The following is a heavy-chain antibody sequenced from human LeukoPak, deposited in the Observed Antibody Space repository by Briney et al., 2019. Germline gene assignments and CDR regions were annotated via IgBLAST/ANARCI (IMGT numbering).Heavy chain of an antibody. CDR1: SGSFNNYY. CDR2: INHSGST. V-gene: IGHV4-34*01. J-gene: IGHJ4*02. D-gene: IGHD6-6*01. CDR3: ARRANSSSSFDY. Sequence: SETLSLTCAVLSGSFNNYYWSWIRQPPGKGLEWVGEINHSGSTNYNPSLKSRVTISVDTSKNQFSLKLSSVTAADTAVYYCARRANSSSSFDYWGQGTLVTVSS.